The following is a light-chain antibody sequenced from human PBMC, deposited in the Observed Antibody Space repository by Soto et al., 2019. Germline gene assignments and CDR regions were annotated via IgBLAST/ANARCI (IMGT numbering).Light chain of an antibody. CDR1: SSNIGANS. V-gene: IGLV1-51*01. Sequence: QSVLTQPPSVSAAPRQKVTISCSGSSSNIGANSVSWYQQVPGTAPKLLIYDNNKRPSGIPDRFSGSKSGTSATLDITGPQTGDEADYYCAAWDSSLSAGVFGTGTKVTVL. J-gene: IGLJ1*01. CDR3: AAWDSSLSAGV. CDR2: DNN.